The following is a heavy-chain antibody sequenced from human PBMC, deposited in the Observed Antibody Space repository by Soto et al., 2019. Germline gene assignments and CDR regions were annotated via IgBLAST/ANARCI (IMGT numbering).Heavy chain of an antibody. J-gene: IGHJ4*02. CDR1: GGSISSSSYY. Sequence: QLQLQESGPGLVKTSETLSLTCTVSGGSISSSSYYWGWIRQPPGKGMEWIGSIDYSGSTYYNPSLKSRVTISVDTSKNQGSLTLSSVTAADTAVYYCARLGSTRGAPSDYWGQGTLVTVSS. V-gene: IGHV4-39*01. CDR2: IDYSGST. CDR3: ARLGSTRGAPSDY. D-gene: IGHD6-13*01.